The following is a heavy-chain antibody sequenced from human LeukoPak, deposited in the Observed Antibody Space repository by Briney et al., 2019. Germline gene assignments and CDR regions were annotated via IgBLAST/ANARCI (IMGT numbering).Heavy chain of an antibody. V-gene: IGHV1-69*05. D-gene: IGHD6-19*01. CDR1: GGTFSSYA. CDR3: ARGEGYSSGGTNYYYYYYMDV. Sequence: SSVKVSCKASGGTFSSYAISWVRQAPGQGLEWMGRIIPIFGTANYAQKFQGRVTITTDESTSTAYMELSSLRSEDTAAYYCARGEGYSSGGTNYYYYYYMDVWGKGTTVTVSS. J-gene: IGHJ6*03. CDR2: IIPIFGTA.